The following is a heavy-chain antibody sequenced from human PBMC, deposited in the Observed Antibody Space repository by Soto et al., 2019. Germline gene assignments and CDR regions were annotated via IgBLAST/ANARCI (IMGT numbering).Heavy chain of an antibody. CDR3: ARGLRTGNYGMDV. CDR1: GGTFDNYA. V-gene: IGHV1-69*13. D-gene: IGHD2-15*01. J-gene: IGHJ6*02. Sequence: SVKVFCKASGGTFDNYAVSWVRQAPGQGLEWMGGIIPMFETVNYAQRFQGRLTIAADESTSTAYMELTSLTSADTAIYFCARGLRTGNYGMDVWGHGTTVTVSS. CDR2: IIPMFETV.